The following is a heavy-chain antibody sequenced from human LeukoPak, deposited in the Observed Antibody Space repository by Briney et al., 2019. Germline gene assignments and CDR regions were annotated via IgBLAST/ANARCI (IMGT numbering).Heavy chain of an antibody. CDR1: GFSFGDYA. CDR3: TGHIVGPITYFDS. J-gene: IGHJ4*02. V-gene: IGHV3-49*04. D-gene: IGHD1-26*01. Sequence: GGSLRLSCTGSGFSFGDYAVSWVRQAPGKGLEWVGFIRSKAHGATTEYAASVKGRFTISRDDSKSIAYLQMYSLQTEDTALYYCTGHIVGPITYFDSWGQGTLVTVSS. CDR2: IRSKAHGATT.